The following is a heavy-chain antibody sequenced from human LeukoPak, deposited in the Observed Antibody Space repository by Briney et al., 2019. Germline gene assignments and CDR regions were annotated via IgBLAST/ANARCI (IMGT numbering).Heavy chain of an antibody. CDR2: FDPEDGET. V-gene: IGHV1-24*01. CDR3: ATSIAAAGYFDY. J-gene: IGHJ4*02. CDR1: GYTLTELS. Sequence: ASVKVSCEVSGYTLTELSMHWVRQAPGKGLEWMGGFDPEDGETIYAQKFQGRVTMTEDTSTDTAYMELSSLRSEDTAVYYCATSIAAAGYFDYWGQGTLVTVSS. D-gene: IGHD6-13*01.